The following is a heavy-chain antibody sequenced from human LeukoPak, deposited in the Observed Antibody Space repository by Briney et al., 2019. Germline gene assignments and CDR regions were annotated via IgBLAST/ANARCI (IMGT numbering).Heavy chain of an antibody. CDR1: GYSFTTYW. J-gene: IGHJ2*01. D-gene: IGHD3-16*01. V-gene: IGHV5-51*01. Sequence: GESLKISCKGSGYSFTTYWIGWVRQMPGKGLEWMGTIYPGDSDTRYSPSFQGQVTISADKSTSVAYLQWSGLKASDAAIYYCARRTAYMEYFDLWGRGTLVTVSS. CDR3: ARRTAYMEYFDL. CDR2: IYPGDSDT.